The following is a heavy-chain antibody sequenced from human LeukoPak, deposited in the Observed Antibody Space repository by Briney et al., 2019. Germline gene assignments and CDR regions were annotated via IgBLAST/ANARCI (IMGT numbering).Heavy chain of an antibody. CDR3: ARNDQLLYYYYYYMDV. Sequence: GGSLRLSCAASGFTFSSYSMNWVRQAPGKGLEWVSSISSSSSYIYYADSVKGRFTISRATAKTSLYLQMNSLRAEDTAVYYCARNDQLLYYYYYYMDVWGKGTTVTVSS. J-gene: IGHJ6*03. V-gene: IGHV3-21*01. D-gene: IGHD2-2*01. CDR2: ISSSSSYI. CDR1: GFTFSSYS.